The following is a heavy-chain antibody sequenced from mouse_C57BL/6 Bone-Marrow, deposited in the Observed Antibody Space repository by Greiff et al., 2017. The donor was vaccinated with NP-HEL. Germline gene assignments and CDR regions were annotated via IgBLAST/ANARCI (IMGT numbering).Heavy chain of an antibody. Sequence: DVQLQESGPGLVKPSQTVFLTCTVTGISITTGNYRWSWIRQFPGNKLEWIGYIYYSGTITYNPSLTSRTPITRDTPKNQFFLEMNSLPAEDTATYYCARDGGAAQVPFAYWGQGTLVTVSA. CDR3: ARDGGAAQVPFAY. D-gene: IGHD3-2*02. V-gene: IGHV3-5*01. CDR2: IYYSGTI. CDR1: GISITTGNYR. J-gene: IGHJ3*01.